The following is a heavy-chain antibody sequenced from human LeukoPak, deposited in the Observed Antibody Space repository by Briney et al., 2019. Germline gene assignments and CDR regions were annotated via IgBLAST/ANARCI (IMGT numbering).Heavy chain of an antibody. D-gene: IGHD3-22*01. J-gene: IGHJ6*02. CDR2: IYTSGST. CDR3: ARGGTYYYDSSGYYGPFYYYYGMDV. CDR1: GGSISSYY. Sequence: SETLSLTCTVSGGSISSYYWSWIRQPAGKGLEWIGRIYTSGSTNYNPSLKSRVTMSVDTSKNQFSLKLSSVTAADTAVYYCARGGTYYYDSSGYYGPFYYYYGMDVWGQGTTVTVSS. V-gene: IGHV4-4*07.